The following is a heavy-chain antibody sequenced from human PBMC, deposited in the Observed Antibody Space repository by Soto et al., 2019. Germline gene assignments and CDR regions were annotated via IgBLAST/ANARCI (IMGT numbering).Heavy chain of an antibody. CDR1: GGTFSDFA. CDR2: IVPRFGSP. CDR3: EIDRIQLRLGKHSFNGMDV. J-gene: IGHJ6*02. V-gene: IGHV1-69*06. D-gene: IGHD3-16*01. Sequence: QVQLVQSGAEMRKPGSSLRVSCKASGGTFSDFAFSWVRQAPGQGLEWMGGIVPRFGSPNYAQEFGGRVRISADTSTSTVYMEVSSLRLDDTAVYFCEIDRIQLRLGKHSFNGMDVWGQGTTITVSS.